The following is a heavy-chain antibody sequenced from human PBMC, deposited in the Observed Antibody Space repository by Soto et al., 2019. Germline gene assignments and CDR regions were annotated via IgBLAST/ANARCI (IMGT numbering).Heavy chain of an antibody. V-gene: IGHV2-5*02. D-gene: IGHD3-16*01. CDR2: FFWGDDK. Sequence: QITLKESGPTLVKPTQTLTLTCTFSGFSLTTSGRGVGWIRQPPGKALEWLALFFWGDDKRYSPSLKTRLTHSKDTANNQVVLTMTYMGPEDTSTYYCAHRLAMGDAFDVCGEGTVVTVSS. CDR1: GFSLTTSGRG. CDR3: AHRLAMGDAFDV. J-gene: IGHJ3*01.